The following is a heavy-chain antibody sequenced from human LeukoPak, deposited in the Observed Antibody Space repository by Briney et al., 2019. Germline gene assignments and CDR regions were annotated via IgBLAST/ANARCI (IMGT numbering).Heavy chain of an antibody. CDR1: GGSISSYY. CDR2: IYYSGST. CDR3: ARSAAAGQYTEDY. Sequence: SETLSLTCTVSGGSISSYYWSWIRQPPGKGLEWIGYIYYSGSTNYNPSLKSRVTISVDTSKNQFSLKLSSVTAADTAVYYCARSAAAGQYTEDYWGQGTLVTVSS. J-gene: IGHJ4*02. D-gene: IGHD6-13*01. V-gene: IGHV4-59*08.